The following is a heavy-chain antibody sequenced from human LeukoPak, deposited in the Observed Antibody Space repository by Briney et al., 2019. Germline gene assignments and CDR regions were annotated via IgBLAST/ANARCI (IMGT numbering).Heavy chain of an antibody. J-gene: IGHJ4*02. D-gene: IGHD1-1*01. CDR2: INWSGGKT. V-gene: IGHV3-20*04. CDR3: ARDPTTSDN. Sequence: GESLRLSCAASGFTFDDYGMSWVRQAPGKGLEWVSGINWSGGKTGYADSLKGRFTISRDNAKNTLYLQMNSLRDEDTALYYCARDPTTSDNWGQGTLVTVSS. CDR1: GFTFDDYG.